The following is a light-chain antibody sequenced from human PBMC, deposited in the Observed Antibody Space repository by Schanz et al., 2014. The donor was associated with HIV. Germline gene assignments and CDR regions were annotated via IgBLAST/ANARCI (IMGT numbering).Light chain of an antibody. V-gene: IGLV2-11*01. CDR2: DVT. Sequence: QSALTQPRSVSGSPGQSVAISCTGTSSDVGGYNYVSWYQQHPGKAPKLMIYDVTKRPSGVPDRFSGSKSGNTASLTISGLQAEDEADYYCSSYAATSNVLFGGGTKLTVL. J-gene: IGLJ3*02. CDR1: SSDVGGYNY. CDR3: SSYAATSNVL.